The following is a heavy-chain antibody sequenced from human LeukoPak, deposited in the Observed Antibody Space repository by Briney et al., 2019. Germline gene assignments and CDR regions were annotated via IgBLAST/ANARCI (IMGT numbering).Heavy chain of an antibody. CDR1: GGSISSSSYY. J-gene: IGHJ4*02. V-gene: IGHV4-39*01. D-gene: IGHD5-18*01. CDR3: ARHSWNTALH. CDR2: IYYSGST. Sequence: SETLSLTCTVSGGSISSSSYYWGWIRQPPGKGLEWIGSIYYSGSTYCNPSLKSRVTISVDTSKNQFSLKLSSVTAADTAVYYCARHSWNTALHWGQGTLVTVSS.